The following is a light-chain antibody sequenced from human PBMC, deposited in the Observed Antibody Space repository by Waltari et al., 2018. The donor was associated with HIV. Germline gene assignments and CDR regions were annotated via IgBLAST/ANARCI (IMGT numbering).Light chain of an antibody. CDR2: DAS. J-gene: IGKJ2*03. Sequence: EIVLTQSPATLSLSPGEGATLSCRANQSVSSYLAWYQQKPGQAPRLLIYDASNRATGIPARFSGSGSGTDFTLTISSLEPEDSAVYYCQQLSFGQGTKLEIK. V-gene: IGKV3-11*01. CDR1: QSVSSY. CDR3: QQLS.